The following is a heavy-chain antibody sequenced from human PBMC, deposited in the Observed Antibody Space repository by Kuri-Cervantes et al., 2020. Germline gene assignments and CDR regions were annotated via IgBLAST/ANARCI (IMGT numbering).Heavy chain of an antibody. Sequence: GSLRLSCTVSGGSISSYYWSWIRQPAGKGLEWIGRIYTSGSTNYNPSLKRRVTMSVETSKNQFYLKLRTVTAAATAVYYCASCGVSSETGPHDAFDIWGQGTMVTVSS. J-gene: IGHJ3*02. CDR3: ASCGVSSETGPHDAFDI. V-gene: IGHV4-4*07. CDR1: GGSISSYY. CDR2: IYTSGST. D-gene: IGHD6-6*01.